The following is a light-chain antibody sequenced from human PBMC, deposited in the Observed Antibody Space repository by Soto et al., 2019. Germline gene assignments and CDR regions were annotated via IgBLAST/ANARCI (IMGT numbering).Light chain of an antibody. V-gene: IGKV3-15*01. CDR2: AAS. CDR3: QQYYRWPQT. Sequence: EIVMTQSPGTLSLSPGERTTLSCRASQSISRYLAWYQQKPGQAPRLLIYAASTRATGIPARFSGSGSGTEFTLTISSLQSEDFAVYYCQQYYRWPQTFGQGTKVDIK. CDR1: QSISRY. J-gene: IGKJ1*01.